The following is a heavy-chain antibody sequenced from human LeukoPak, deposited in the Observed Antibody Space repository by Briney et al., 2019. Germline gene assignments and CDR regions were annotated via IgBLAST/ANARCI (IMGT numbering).Heavy chain of an antibody. CDR1: GFTFSTYT. D-gene: IGHD3-16*01. J-gene: IGHJ4*02. CDR2: IWSDGSTK. V-gene: IGHV3-33*01. Sequence: PGRSLRLSCAASGFTFSTYTMHWARQAPGKGLEWVAVIWSDGSTKYYADSVKGRFTISRDNFKNTLYLQMNSLRAEDTAVYYCARGYAGNHDYWGQGTLVTVSS. CDR3: ARGYAGNHDY.